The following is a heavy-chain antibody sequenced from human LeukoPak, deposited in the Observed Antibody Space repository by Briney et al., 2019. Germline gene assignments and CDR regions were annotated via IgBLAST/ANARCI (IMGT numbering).Heavy chain of an antibody. D-gene: IGHD2-2*01. CDR1: GFTVSSNY. Sequence: GGSLRLSCAASGFTVSSNYMSWVRQAPGKGLEWVSVIYSGGNTYYADSVKGHFTISRDNSKNTLYVQLNSLRAEDTAVYYCAKDRYSSTTCSPDYWGQGTLVTVSS. CDR2: IYSGGNT. V-gene: IGHV3-53*01. CDR3: AKDRYSSTTCSPDY. J-gene: IGHJ4*02.